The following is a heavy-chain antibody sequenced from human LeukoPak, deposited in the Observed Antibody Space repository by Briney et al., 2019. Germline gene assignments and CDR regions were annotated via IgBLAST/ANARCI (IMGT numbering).Heavy chain of an antibody. CDR3: AREYYGGNSRNYYYYYMDV. D-gene: IGHD4-23*01. CDR2: ISSSSSYI. J-gene: IGHJ6*03. CDR1: GFTFSSYS. Sequence: PGGSLRLSCAASGFTFSSYSMNWVRQAPGKGLEWVSSISSSSSYIYYADSVKGRFTISRDNAKNSLYLQMNSLRAEDTAVYYCAREYYGGNSRNYYYYYMDVWGKGTTVTISS. V-gene: IGHV3-21*01.